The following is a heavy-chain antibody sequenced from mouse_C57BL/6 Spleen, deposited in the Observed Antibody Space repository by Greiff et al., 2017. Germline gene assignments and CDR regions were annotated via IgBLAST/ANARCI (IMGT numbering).Heavy chain of an antibody. CDR2: IYPGSGNT. Sequence: VKLQQSGPELVKPGASVKISCKASGYSFTSYYIHWVKQRPGQGLEWIGWIYPGSGNTKYNEKFKGKATLTADTSSSTAYMQLSSLTSEDSAVYYCARSYDGYYYFDYWGQGTTLTVSS. V-gene: IGHV1-66*01. D-gene: IGHD2-3*01. CDR1: GYSFTSYY. CDR3: ARSYDGYYYFDY. J-gene: IGHJ2*01.